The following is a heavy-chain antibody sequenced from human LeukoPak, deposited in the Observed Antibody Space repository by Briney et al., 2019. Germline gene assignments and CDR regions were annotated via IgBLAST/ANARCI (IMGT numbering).Heavy chain of an antibody. CDR2: ISYDGSNK. J-gene: IGHJ4*02. V-gene: IGHV3-30*04. Sequence: GGSLRLSCAASGFTFSSYAMHWVRQAPGKWLEWVAVISYDGSNKYYADSVKGRFTISRDNSKNTLYLQMNSLRAEDTAVYYCARGGVVVTDLDYWGQGTLVTVSS. CDR1: GFTFSSYA. D-gene: IGHD2-21*02. CDR3: ARGGVVVTDLDY.